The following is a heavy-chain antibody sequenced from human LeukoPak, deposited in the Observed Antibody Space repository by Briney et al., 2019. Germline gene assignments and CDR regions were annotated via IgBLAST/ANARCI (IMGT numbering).Heavy chain of an antibody. CDR1: GCTFTTYA. CDR3: AKVERSSGYYPPFDY. J-gene: IGHJ4*02. V-gene: IGHV3-23*01. D-gene: IGHD3-22*01. CDR2: ISDTGGST. Sequence: GGSLRLSCAASGCTFTTYAMSWVRQAPGKGLEWVSTISDTGGSTYYADSVKGRFSISRDNSKSTLYLQMNSLRAEDTAIYYCAKVERSSGYYPPFDYWGQGTLVTVSS.